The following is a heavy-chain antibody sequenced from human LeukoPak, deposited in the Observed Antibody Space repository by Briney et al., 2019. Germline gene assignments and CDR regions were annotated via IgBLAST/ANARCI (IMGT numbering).Heavy chain of an antibody. V-gene: IGHV4-59*08. CDR1: GGSISSYY. Sequence: SETLSLTCTVSGGSISSYYWSWIRQPPGKGLEWIGYIYYSGSTNYNPSLKSRVTISVDTSKNQFSLKLSSVTAADTAVYYCARTSKSLTDYWGQGTLVTVSS. J-gene: IGHJ4*02. CDR3: ARTSKSLTDY. D-gene: IGHD4-11*01. CDR2: IYYSGST.